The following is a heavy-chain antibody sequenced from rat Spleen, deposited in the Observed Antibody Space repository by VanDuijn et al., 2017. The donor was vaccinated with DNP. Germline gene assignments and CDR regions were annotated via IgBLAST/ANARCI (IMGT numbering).Heavy chain of an antibody. J-gene: IGHJ3*01. Sequence: EVQLVESGGGLVQPGRSLKLSCAASGFSFSYYYMAWVRQAPTKGLEWVASIVYDGSRTYYRDSVKGRFTISRDNAKSTLYLQMDSLRSEDTATYYCTAPDYDGTYYYPFAYWGQGTLVTVSS. CDR1: GFSFSYYY. CDR2: IVYDGSRT. V-gene: IGHV5S10*01. CDR3: TAPDYDGTYYYPFAY. D-gene: IGHD1-12*02.